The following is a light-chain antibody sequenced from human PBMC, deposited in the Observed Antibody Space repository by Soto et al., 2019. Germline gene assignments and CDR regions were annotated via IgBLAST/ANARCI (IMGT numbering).Light chain of an antibody. CDR2: GAS. CDR3: EQYGSSPRT. V-gene: IGKV3-20*01. Sequence: EIVLTQSPGPLSLSPGERATLSCRASQSVSRNFLAWYQQKPGQAPRLLIYGASSRATGIPDKFSGSGSGTDFTLTISRLEPEDFAVYYCEQYGSSPRTFGQGTKV. CDR1: QSVSRNF. J-gene: IGKJ1*01.